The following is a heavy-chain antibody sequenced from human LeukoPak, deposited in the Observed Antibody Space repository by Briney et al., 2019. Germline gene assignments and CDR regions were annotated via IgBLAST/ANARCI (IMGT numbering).Heavy chain of an antibody. CDR3: ARDRSGNTLYYFDY. D-gene: IGHD3-3*01. Sequence: GGSLRLSCAASGFTLSDYYMSWIRQAPGKGLEWVSYISSSGSTIYYADSVKGRFTISRDNAKNSLYLQMNSLRAEDTAVYYCARDRSGNTLYYFDYWGQGTLVTVSS. V-gene: IGHV3-11*04. CDR1: GFTLSDYY. CDR2: ISSSGSTI. J-gene: IGHJ4*02.